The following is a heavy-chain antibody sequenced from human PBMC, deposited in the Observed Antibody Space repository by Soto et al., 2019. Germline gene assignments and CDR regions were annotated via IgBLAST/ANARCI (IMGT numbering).Heavy chain of an antibody. CDR1: GGSFSGYY. CDR3: ARGVTMVRGVIFDY. V-gene: IGHV4-34*01. J-gene: IGHJ4*02. Sequence: SETLSLTCAVYGGSFSGYYWSWIRQPPGKGLEWIGEINHSGSTNYNPSLKSRVTISVDTSKNQFSLKLSSVTAADTAVYYCARGVTMVRGVIFDYWGQGTLVTVSS. D-gene: IGHD3-10*01. CDR2: INHSGST.